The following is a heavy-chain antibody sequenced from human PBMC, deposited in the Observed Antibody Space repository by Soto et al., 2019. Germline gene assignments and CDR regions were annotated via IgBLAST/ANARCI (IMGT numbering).Heavy chain of an antibody. Sequence: ASVKVSCKASGFTFTSSAVQWVRQARGQRLEWIGWIVVGSGNTNYAQKFQERVTITRDMSTSTAYMELSSLRSEDTAVYYCAADVVDYDSSGYRKYFDYWGQGTLVTVSS. V-gene: IGHV1-58*01. CDR3: AADVVDYDSSGYRKYFDY. CDR1: GFTFTSSA. CDR2: IVVGSGNT. D-gene: IGHD3-22*01. J-gene: IGHJ4*02.